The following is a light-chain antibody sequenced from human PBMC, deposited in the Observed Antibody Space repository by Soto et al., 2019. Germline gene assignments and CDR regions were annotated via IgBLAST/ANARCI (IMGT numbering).Light chain of an antibody. CDR3: SSYAVTNIFV. J-gene: IGLJ1*01. CDR1: SSNIGTNY. V-gene: IGLV1-47*01. CDR2: GND. Sequence: QSVLTQSPSASGTPGQRVIISCSGSSSNIGTNYVYWYQQLPGTAPEVLIYGNDKRPSGVPNRFSGSKSGTSASLAISGLRSEDEAEYYCSSYAVTNIFVFGTGTKLTVL.